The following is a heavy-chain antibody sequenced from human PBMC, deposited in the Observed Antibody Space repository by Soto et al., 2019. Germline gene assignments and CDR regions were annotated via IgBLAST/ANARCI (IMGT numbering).Heavy chain of an antibody. CDR2: INPNTGVT. CDR1: RYTFFAYY. CDR3: AKNGLDNSPSAIDS. D-gene: IGHD2-8*01. V-gene: IGHV1-2*02. Sequence: ASVKVSCKASRYTFFAYYMNWVRQAPGQGLEWMGWINPNTGVTNYAQKFQGRVTLTRDTSITTAYMELNSLRPDDTALYYCAKNGLDNSPSAIDSWGPGTLVTVSS. J-gene: IGHJ4*02.